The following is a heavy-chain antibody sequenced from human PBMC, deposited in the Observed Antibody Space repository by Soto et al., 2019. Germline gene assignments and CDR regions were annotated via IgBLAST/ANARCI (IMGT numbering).Heavy chain of an antibody. V-gene: IGHV1-69*01. J-gene: IGHJ4*02. CDR2: IIPIFGTA. CDR3: ARVREKGVSGSYYDDY. D-gene: IGHD3-10*01. Sequence: QVQLVQSGAEVKKPGSSVKVSCKASGGTFSSYAISWVRQAPGQGLEWKGGIIPIFGTANYAQKFQGRVTITADESTSTAYMELSSLRSEDTAVYYCARVREKGVSGSYYDDYWGQGTLVTVSS. CDR1: GGTFSSYA.